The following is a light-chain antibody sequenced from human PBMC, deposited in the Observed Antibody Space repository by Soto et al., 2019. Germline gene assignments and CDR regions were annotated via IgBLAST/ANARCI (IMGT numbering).Light chain of an antibody. J-gene: IGLJ2*01. Sequence: QPVLTQPPSASGTPGQGVTISCSGSSSNIGSHIVNWYQHLPGTAPKLLIYSSNQRPSGVPDRFSGSKSGTSASLAISGLQSEDEADYYCATWDDSLNRVLFGGGTKLTVL. V-gene: IGLV1-44*01. CDR1: SSNIGSHI. CDR3: ATWDDSLNRVL. CDR2: SSN.